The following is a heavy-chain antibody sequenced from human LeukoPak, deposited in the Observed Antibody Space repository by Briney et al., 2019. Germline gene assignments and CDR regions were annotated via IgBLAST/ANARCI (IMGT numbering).Heavy chain of an antibody. CDR2: ISYDGSNK. CDR3: ARETWSDY. CDR1: GFTFSSYA. J-gene: IGHJ4*02. V-gene: IGHV3-30-3*01. D-gene: IGHD2-8*02. Sequence: PGRSLSLSCAASGFTFSSYAMHGLREAPGKGLEWVAVISYDGSNKYYADSVKGRFTISRDSSKNTLYLQMNSLRVEDTAVYYCARETWSDYWGQGTLVTVPS.